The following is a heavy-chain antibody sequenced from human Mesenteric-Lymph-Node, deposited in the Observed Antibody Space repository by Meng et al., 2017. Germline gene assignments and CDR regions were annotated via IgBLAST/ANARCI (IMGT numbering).Heavy chain of an antibody. CDR1: GSSISGRTW. CDR2: IYHSGGT. D-gene: IGHD6-19*01. CDR3: ARDPYATGWAG. Sequence: LESRPGLVYPAHTLSLGCVVCGSSISGRTWWSWGSQPQGKGMVWIGEIYHSGGTNYNPSLRGRVTISLDKSKNQFSLTLRSVTAADTAVYYCARDPYATGWAGWGQGTLVTVSS. J-gene: IGHJ4*02. V-gene: IGHV4-4*02.